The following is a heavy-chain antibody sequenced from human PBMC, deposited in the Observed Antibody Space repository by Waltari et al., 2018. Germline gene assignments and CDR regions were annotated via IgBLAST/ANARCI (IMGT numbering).Heavy chain of an antibody. CDR3: ARGGVPDYYGSGSPYRNWFDP. Sequence: QVQLQQWGAGLLKPSATLSLTCAVYGGSFSVYCWIWIRRPPGKGLEWIGEINHSGSTNYNPSLKSRVTISVDTSKNQFSLKLSSVTASDTAVYYCARGGVPDYYGSGSPYRNWFDPWGQGTLVTVSS. D-gene: IGHD3-10*01. V-gene: IGHV4-34*01. J-gene: IGHJ5*02. CDR1: GGSFSVYC. CDR2: INHSGST.